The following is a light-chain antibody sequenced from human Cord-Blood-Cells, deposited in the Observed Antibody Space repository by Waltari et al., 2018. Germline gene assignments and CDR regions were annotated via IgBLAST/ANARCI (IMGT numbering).Light chain of an antibody. J-gene: IGKJ2*03. V-gene: IGKV1-5*03. Sequence: DIQMTQSPSTLSASVGDRVTITCRASQSISSWLAWYQQKPGKAPKLLIYKASSLESGVRSRFSGSGSGTEFTLTISSLQPDDLATYYCQQYNSYPYSFGKGTKLEIK. CDR1: QSISSW. CDR2: KAS. CDR3: QQYNSYPYS.